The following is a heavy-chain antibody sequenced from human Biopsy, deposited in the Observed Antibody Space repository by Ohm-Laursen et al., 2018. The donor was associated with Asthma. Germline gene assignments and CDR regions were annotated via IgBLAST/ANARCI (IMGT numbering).Heavy chain of an antibody. V-gene: IGHV3-53*01. D-gene: IGHD3-22*01. CDR1: GFTFSTHH. CDR2: IYSGGTS. J-gene: IGHJ4*02. CDR3: ARGDSSNWSHYYFDY. Sequence: SLRLSCTASGFTFSTHHLSWVRQAPGKGLEWDSVIYSGGTSHTADSVRGRFTISRGYSKNTLYLQMHSLRAEDTAVYYCARGDSSNWSHYYFDYWGQGTLVTVSS.